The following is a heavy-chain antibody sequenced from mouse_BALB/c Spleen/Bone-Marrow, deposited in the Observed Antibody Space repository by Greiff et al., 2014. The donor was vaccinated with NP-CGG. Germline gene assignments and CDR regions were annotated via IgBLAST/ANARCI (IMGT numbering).Heavy chain of an antibody. J-gene: IGHJ4*01. CDR1: GYTFTSYT. D-gene: IGHD1-1*01. V-gene: IGHV1-4*01. CDR2: INPSSGYT. Sequence: QVQLPQSGAELARPGASVKMSCKASGYTFTSYTMHWVKQRPGQGLEWIGYINPSSGYTNYNQKFKDKATLTADKSSSTAYMQRSSLTAEDSAVYYCAYCSYGDAMDYWGQGTSVTVSS. CDR3: AYCSYGDAMDY.